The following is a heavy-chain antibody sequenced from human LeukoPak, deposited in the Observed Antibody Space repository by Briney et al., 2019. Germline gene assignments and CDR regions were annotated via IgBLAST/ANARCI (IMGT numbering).Heavy chain of an antibody. J-gene: IGHJ4*02. V-gene: IGHV3-23*01. CDR3: AKAGVGYSSSWYDY. CDR1: GFTSSSYA. D-gene: IGHD6-13*01. Sequence: GGSLRLSCAASGFTSSSYAMSWVRQAPGKGLEWVSAISGSGGSTYYADSVKGRFTISRDISKNTLYLQMNSLRAEDTAVYYCAKAGVGYSSSWYDYWGQGTLVTVSS. CDR2: ISGSGGST.